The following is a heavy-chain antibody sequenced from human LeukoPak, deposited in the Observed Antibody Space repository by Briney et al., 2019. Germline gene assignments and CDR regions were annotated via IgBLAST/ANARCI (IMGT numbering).Heavy chain of an antibody. D-gene: IGHD3-22*01. Sequence: ASVKVSCKASGYTFTSYGISWVRQAPGQGLEWMGWISAYNGHTNYAQNLQGRVTMTTDTSTSTAYMELRSMRSDDTAVYYCARSPDTYYYDSSGYLHDYWGQGTLVTVSS. CDR2: ISAYNGHT. V-gene: IGHV1-18*01. CDR1: GYTFTSYG. CDR3: ARSPDTYYYDSSGYLHDY. J-gene: IGHJ4*02.